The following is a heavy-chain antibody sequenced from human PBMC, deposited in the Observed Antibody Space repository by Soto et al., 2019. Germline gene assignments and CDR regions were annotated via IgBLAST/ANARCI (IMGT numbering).Heavy chain of an antibody. Sequence: SETLSLTCAVYGGSFSGYYWSWIRQPPGKGLEWIGEINHSGSTNYNPSLKSRVTISVDTSKNQFSLKLSSVTAADTAVYYCARGNTVTSRRLRADYWGQGTLVTVSS. D-gene: IGHD4-17*01. CDR1: GGSFSGYY. J-gene: IGHJ4*02. CDR2: INHSGST. CDR3: ARGNTVTSRRLRADY. V-gene: IGHV4-34*01.